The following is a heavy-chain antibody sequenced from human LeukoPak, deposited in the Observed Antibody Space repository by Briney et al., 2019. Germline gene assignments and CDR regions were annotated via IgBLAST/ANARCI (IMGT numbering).Heavy chain of an antibody. D-gene: IGHD2-15*01. V-gene: IGHV4-30-2*01. CDR1: GGSISSGGYS. CDR3: ARFPPLLPREKYCSGGSCTSARRSYFHSGRAFDI. CDR2: IYHSGST. Sequence: SETLSLTCAVSGGSISSGGYSWSWIRQPPGKGLEWIGYIYHSGSTYYNPSLKSRVTISVDTSKNQFSLKLSSVTAADTAVYYCARFPPLLPREKYCSGGSCTSARRSYFHSGRAFDIWGQGTMVTVSS. J-gene: IGHJ3*02.